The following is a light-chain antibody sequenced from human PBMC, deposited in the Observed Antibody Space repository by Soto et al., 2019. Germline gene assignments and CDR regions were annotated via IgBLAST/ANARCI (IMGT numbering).Light chain of an antibody. CDR1: ESIGIY. Sequence: DVQMTQTPTSLSASVGDRVSITCRASESIGIYLNWYQQKPGKVPHLLIYAASSVFEGVPSRFSGSGSGTNFSLTINSLQPEDFATYYCQQSYSTPSITFGQGTRLEIK. V-gene: IGKV1-39*01. CDR3: QQSYSTPSIT. CDR2: AAS. J-gene: IGKJ5*01.